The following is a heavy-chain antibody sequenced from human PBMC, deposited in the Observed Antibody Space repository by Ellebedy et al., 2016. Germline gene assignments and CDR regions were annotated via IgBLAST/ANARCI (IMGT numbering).Heavy chain of an antibody. D-gene: IGHD2-2*01. CDR3: ARGSRTRVVGSSISSPMDV. CDR2: VSYSGST. CDR1: GDSMRSFY. V-gene: IGHV4-59*12. J-gene: IGHJ6*04. Sequence: SETLSLXCSVSGDSMRSFYWSWIRQPPGKELEWIGYVSYSGSTNCNPSLKSRVTISVDTSKNQFLLRMTSVTAADTAVYYCARGSRTRVVGSSISSPMDVWGNGTAVTVSS.